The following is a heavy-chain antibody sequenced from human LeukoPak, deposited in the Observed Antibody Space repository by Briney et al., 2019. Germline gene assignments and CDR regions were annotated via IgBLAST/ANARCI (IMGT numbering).Heavy chain of an antibody. Sequence: MSSETLSLTCTVSGGSISSSSYYWGWIRQPPGKGLEWIGSIYYSGSTYYNPSLKSRVTISVDTSKNQFSLKLSSVTAADTAVYYCARLSSELPYFDYWGQGTLVTVSS. D-gene: IGHD1-26*01. J-gene: IGHJ4*02. V-gene: IGHV4-39*01. CDR2: IYYSGST. CDR1: GGSISSSSYY. CDR3: ARLSSELPYFDY.